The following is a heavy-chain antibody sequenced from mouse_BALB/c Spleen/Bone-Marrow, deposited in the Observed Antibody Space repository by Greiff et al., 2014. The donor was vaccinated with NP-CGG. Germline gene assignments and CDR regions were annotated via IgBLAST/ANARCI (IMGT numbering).Heavy chain of an antibody. CDR2: FNPYNDDS. CDR1: GYIFTAYV. CDR3: AREGWLLRFDY. V-gene: IGHV1-14*01. J-gene: IGHJ2*01. Sequence: LVESGPELVKPGASVKMSCKASGYIFTAYVMHWVKQKPGQGLEWIGFFNPYNDDSNYNEKFKGKATLTSDKSSSTAYMELSSLTSEDSAVYYCAREGWLLRFDYWGQGTTLTVSS. D-gene: IGHD2-3*01.